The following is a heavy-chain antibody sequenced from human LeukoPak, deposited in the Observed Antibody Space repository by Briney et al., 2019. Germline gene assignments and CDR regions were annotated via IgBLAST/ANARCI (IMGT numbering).Heavy chain of an antibody. D-gene: IGHD5-12*01. CDR2: IYYSGST. V-gene: IGHV4-39*01. J-gene: IGHJ4*02. CDR3: ARRGIVATIDY. Sequence: PSETLSLTCTVSGGSISSSNYYWGWLRQPPGKGLEWIGSIYYSGSTYYNPSLKSRVTISVDTSKNQFSLKLSSVTAADTAVYYCARRGIVATIDYWGQGTLVTVSS. CDR1: GGSISSSNYY.